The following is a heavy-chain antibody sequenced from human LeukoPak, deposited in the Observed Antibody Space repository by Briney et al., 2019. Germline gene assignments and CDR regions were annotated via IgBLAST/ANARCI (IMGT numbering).Heavy chain of an antibody. CDR1: GYTFTTYY. CDR3: ARLGVTDY. J-gene: IGHJ4*02. V-gene: IGHV1-46*01. D-gene: IGHD2-21*02. Sequence: ASVKVSCKAFGYTFTTYYIHWVRQAPGQGLEWMGIINPNAGNTSYAQKFQGRLTMTRDASTSTIYMELSSLRSEVTAVYFCARLGVTDYWGQGTLVTVSS. CDR2: INPNAGNT.